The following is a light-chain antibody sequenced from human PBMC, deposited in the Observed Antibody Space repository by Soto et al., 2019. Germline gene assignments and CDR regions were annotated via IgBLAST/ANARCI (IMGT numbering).Light chain of an antibody. J-gene: IGLJ3*02. V-gene: IGLV2-23*02. CDR3: CSYAGSNTWV. CDR2: EVS. Sequence: QSVLTQPASVSGSPGQSITISCTGTSSDVGSYNLVSWYQQHPGKAPKLMIYEVSKGPSGVSNRFSGSKSGNTASLTISGLQAEDEADYYCCSYAGSNTWVFGGGTKLTVL. CDR1: SSDVGSYNL.